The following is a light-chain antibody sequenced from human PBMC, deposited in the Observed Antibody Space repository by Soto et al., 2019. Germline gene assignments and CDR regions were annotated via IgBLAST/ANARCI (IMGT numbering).Light chain of an antibody. CDR3: PQDSTSLPVT. V-gene: IGKV3-20*01. Sequence: LTMSPVALSLTQEERATLYCRASQSVSNSYLAWYQQTPSQPPRLLINGASSRATGIPDRFSGSGSGADFTLTISRLEPEDVGMHYCPQDSTSLPVTSGQVTRLEIK. CDR1: QSVSNSY. CDR2: GAS. J-gene: IGKJ5*01.